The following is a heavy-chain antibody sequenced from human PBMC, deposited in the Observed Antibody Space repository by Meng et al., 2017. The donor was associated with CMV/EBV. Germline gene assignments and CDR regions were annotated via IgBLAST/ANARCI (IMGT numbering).Heavy chain of an antibody. J-gene: IGHJ3*02. CDR3: ARAMLADAFDI. CDR2: ISSSSSYI. CDR1: GFTFSTYT. D-gene: IGHD3-10*02. Sequence: GESLKISCTASGFTFSTYTMNWVRQAPGKGLEWVSSISSSSSYIYYADSVKGRFTISRDNAKNSLYLRMNSLRAEDTAVYYCARAMLADAFDIWGQGTMVTVSS. V-gene: IGHV3-21*01.